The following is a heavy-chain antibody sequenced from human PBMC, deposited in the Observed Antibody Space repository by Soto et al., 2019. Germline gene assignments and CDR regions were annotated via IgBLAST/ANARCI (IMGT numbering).Heavy chain of an antibody. CDR1: GFTFSNAW. V-gene: IGHV3-15*01. CDR2: IKSKTDGGTT. D-gene: IGHD3-3*01. CDR3: TTDQPPVNYDFWSGAYYYYYMDV. Sequence: GGSLRLSCAASGFTFSNAWMSWVRQAPGKGLEWVGRIKSKTDGGTTDYAAPVKGRFTISRDDSKKTQYLQMNSLKTEDTAVYYCTTDQPPVNYDFWSGAYYYYYMDVWGKGTTVTVSS. J-gene: IGHJ6*03.